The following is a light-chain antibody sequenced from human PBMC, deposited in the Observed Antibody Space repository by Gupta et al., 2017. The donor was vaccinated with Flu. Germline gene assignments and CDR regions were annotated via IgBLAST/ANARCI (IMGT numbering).Light chain of an antibody. Sequence: SFLSVSVGDTVTITCRASEDITLLLCWFRQKQREAPKLLVYAASTLQTGVPPRFSGRGCGTEFTLTITILHPEDFAIYFCQHLQRDPQVTFGRGTKV. CDR2: AAS. V-gene: IGKV1-9*01. CDR1: EDITLL. J-gene: IGKJ1*01. CDR3: QHLQRDPQVT.